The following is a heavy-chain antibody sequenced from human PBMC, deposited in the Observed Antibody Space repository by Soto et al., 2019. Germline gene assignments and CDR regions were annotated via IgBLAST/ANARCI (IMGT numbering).Heavy chain of an antibody. CDR2: IYYSGST. D-gene: IGHD3-10*01. J-gene: IGHJ4*02. Sequence: SETLSLTCTVSGGSISSSSYYWGWIRQPPGKGLEWIGSIYYSGSTYYNPSLKSRVTISVDTSKNQFSLKLSSVTAADTAVYYCTRGRLGELLTRYFDYGGQGTLVTVSS. CDR1: GGSISSSSYY. CDR3: TRGRLGELLTRYFDY. V-gene: IGHV4-39*01.